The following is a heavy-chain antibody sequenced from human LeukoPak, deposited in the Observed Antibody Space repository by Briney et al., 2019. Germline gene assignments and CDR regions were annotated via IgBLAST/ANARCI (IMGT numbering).Heavy chain of an antibody. D-gene: IGHD5-18*01. CDR2: ISAYNGNT. Sequence: ASVKVSRKASGYTFTSYGISWVRQAPGQGLEWMGWISAYNGNTNYAQKLQGRVTMTTDTSTSTAYMELSSLRSEDTAVYYCARVDTAMVKAPDYWGQGTLVTVSS. J-gene: IGHJ4*02. CDR3: ARVDTAMVKAPDY. V-gene: IGHV1-18*01. CDR1: GYTFTSYG.